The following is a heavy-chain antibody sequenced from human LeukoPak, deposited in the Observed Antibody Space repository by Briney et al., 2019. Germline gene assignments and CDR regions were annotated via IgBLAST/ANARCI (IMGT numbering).Heavy chain of an antibody. V-gene: IGHV3-23*01. CDR1: GFTFSSYA. CDR3: AKVKGSEGYCSITSCLADY. J-gene: IGHJ4*02. CDR2: ISSSGGST. D-gene: IGHD2-2*01. Sequence: GGSLRLSCAASGFTFSSYAMSWVRQAPGKGLEWVSAISSSGGSTYYADSVKGRFTISRDNSKNTLYLQLKSLRSEDTAVYYCAKVKGSEGYCSITSCLADYWGQGTLVTVSS.